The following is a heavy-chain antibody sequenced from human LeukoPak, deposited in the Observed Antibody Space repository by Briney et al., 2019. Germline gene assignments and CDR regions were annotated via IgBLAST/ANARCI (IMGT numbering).Heavy chain of an antibody. CDR2: IYPGDSDT. D-gene: IGHD3-10*01. CDR3: ATSISYYGSGSYPLPDY. J-gene: IGHJ4*02. Sequence: GESLKISCKGSGYSFTSYWIGWVRQMPGKGPEWMGIIYPGDSDTRYSPSFQGQVTISADKSISTAYLQWSSLKASDTAMYYCATSISYYGSGSYPLPDYWGQGTLVTVSS. CDR1: GYSFTSYW. V-gene: IGHV5-51*01.